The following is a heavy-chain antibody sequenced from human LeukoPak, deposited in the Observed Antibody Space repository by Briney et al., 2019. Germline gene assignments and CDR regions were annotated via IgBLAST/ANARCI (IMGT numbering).Heavy chain of an antibody. CDR2: INPSGGST. V-gene: IGHV1-46*01. CDR1: GYTFTSYY. J-gene: IGHJ3*02. D-gene: IGHD1-14*01. Sequence: ASVKASCKASGYTFTSYYMHWVRQAPGQGLEWMGIINPSGGSTSYAQEFQGRVTMTRDTSTSTVYMELSSLRSEDTAVYYCARATRIHDAFDIWGQGTMVTVSS. CDR3: ARATRIHDAFDI.